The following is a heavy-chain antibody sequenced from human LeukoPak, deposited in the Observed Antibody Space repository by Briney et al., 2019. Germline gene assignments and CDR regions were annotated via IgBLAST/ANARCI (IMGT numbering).Heavy chain of an antibody. CDR1: GYPFTSYD. V-gene: IGHV1-8*01. CDR3: ARLYSRKIVVVITTSSRWFDP. CDR2: MNPYSGNT. J-gene: IGHJ5*02. D-gene: IGHD3-22*01. Sequence: ASVKVSFQASGYPFTSYDINWVRQATGQGLEWMGWMNPYSGNTGYAQKFQGRVTMTRNTSISTAYMELSSLRSEDTAVYYCARLYSRKIVVVITTSSRWFDPWGQGTLVNVSS.